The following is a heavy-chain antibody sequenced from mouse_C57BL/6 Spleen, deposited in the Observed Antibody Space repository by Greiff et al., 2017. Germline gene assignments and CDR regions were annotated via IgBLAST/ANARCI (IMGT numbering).Heavy chain of an antibody. V-gene: IGHV1-39*01. Sequence: EVHLVESGPELVKPGASVKISCKASGYSFTDYNMNWVKQSNGKSLEWIGVINPNYGTTSYNQKFKGKATLTVDQSSSTAYMQLNSLTSEDSAVYYCARERYYDPLYYYAMDYWGQGTSVTVSS. CDR1: GYSFTDYN. J-gene: IGHJ4*01. CDR3: ARERYYDPLYYYAMDY. D-gene: IGHD2-4*01. CDR2: INPNYGTT.